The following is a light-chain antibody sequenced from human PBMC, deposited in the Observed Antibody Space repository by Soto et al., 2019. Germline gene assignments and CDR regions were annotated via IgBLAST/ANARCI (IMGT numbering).Light chain of an antibody. CDR1: QSVRTW. V-gene: IGKV1-5*03. CDR3: QQYSSFSLYS. J-gene: IGKJ2*03. CDR2: KAS. Sequence: DIQMTQSPSTLSASVGDRVTITCRASQSVRTWLAWYQQKPGKAPNLLIYKASSLESGVPSRFNGSGSETEFTLTISSLQPDDFATYYCQQYSSFSLYSFGQGTKVEIK.